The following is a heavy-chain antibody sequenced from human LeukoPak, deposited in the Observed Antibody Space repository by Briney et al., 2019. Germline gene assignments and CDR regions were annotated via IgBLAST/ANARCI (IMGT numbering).Heavy chain of an antibody. CDR2: IYHSGST. CDR3: ARQYYDFWSGYYPNYYYYYYMDV. J-gene: IGHJ6*03. Sequence: PSETLSLTCAVYGGSFSGYYWSWIRQPPGKGLEWIGEIYHSGSTNYNPSLKSRVTISVDKSKNQFSLKLSSVTAADTAVYYCARQYYDFWSGYYPNYYYYYYMDVWGKGTTVTVSS. V-gene: IGHV4-34*01. CDR1: GGSFSGYY. D-gene: IGHD3-3*01.